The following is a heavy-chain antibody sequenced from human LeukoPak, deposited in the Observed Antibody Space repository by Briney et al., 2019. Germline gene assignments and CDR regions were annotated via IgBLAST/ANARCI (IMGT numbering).Heavy chain of an antibody. J-gene: IGHJ4*02. CDR2: INPNSGGT. CDR3: ARAMTTVTFYYFDY. V-gene: IGHV1-2*02. D-gene: IGHD4-17*01. CDR1: GYTFTGYY. Sequence: ASVKVSCKASGYTFTGYYMHWVRQAPGQGLEWMGWINPNSGGTNYAQKFQGRVTMTRDTSISTAYMELSRLRSDDTAVYYCARAMTTVTFYYFDYWGQGTLVTVSS.